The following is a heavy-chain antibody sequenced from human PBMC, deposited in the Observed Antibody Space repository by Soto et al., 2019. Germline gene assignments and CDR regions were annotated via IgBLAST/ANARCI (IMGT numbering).Heavy chain of an antibody. J-gene: IGHJ6*02. CDR3: ARGRKCSGGSCSEYYYGMGV. CDR1: GGSFSGYY. V-gene: IGHV4-34*01. D-gene: IGHD2-15*01. CDR2: INHSGST. Sequence: PSETLSLTCAVYGGSFSGYYWSWIRQPPGKGLEWIGEINHSGSTNYNPSLKSRVTISVDTSKNQFSLKLSSVTAADTAVYYCARGRKCSGGSCSEYYYGMGVWGQGTTVTVSS.